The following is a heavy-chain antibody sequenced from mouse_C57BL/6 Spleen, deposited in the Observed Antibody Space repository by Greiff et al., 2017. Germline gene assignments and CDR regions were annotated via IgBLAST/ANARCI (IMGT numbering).Heavy chain of an antibody. V-gene: IGHV1-7*01. CDR3: ARGSVVATGGY. Sequence: VQLVESGAELAKPGASVKLSCKASGYTFTSYWMHWVKQRPGQGLEWIGYINPSSGYTKHNQKFKDKATLTADKSSSTAYMQRSSLTYEDSAVYYCARGSVVATGGYWGQSTTLTVSS. J-gene: IGHJ2*01. D-gene: IGHD1-1*01. CDR1: GYTFTSYW. CDR2: INPSSGYT.